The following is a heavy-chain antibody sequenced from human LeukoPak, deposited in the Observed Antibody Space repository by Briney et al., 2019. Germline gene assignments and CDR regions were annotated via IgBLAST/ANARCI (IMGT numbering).Heavy chain of an antibody. Sequence: PGGSLRLSCAASGFTFSSYAMSWVRQAPGKGLEWVSGISRSADSTYYADSVKGRFSISRDYSKNTVYLQMNSLRAEDTAVYYCAKDVDTSGYYAFADWGQGTLVTVSS. J-gene: IGHJ4*02. CDR1: GFTFSSYA. V-gene: IGHV3-23*01. CDR2: ISRSADST. D-gene: IGHD3-22*01. CDR3: AKDVDTSGYYAFAD.